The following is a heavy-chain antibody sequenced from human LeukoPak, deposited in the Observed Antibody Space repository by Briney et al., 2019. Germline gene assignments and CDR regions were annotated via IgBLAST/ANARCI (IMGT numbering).Heavy chain of an antibody. CDR3: ASRTGAFDI. J-gene: IGHJ3*02. CDR1: GGSINSYH. CDR2: IFYSGST. Sequence: SETLSLTCTVSGGSINSYHWNWIRQPPGKGLEWIGYIFYSGSTNYNPSLKSRVTISVDTSKNRFSLKLSSVTAADTAVYYCASRTGAFDIWGQGTMVTVSS. D-gene: IGHD1/OR15-1a*01. V-gene: IGHV4-59*01.